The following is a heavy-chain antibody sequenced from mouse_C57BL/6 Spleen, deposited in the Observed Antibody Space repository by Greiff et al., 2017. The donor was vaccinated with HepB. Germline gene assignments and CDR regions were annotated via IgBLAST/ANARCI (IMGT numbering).Heavy chain of an antibody. V-gene: IGHV1-42*01. J-gene: IGHJ2*01. CDR1: GYSFTGYY. Sequence: LVESGPELVKPGASVKISCKASGYSFTGYYMNWVKQSPEKSLEWIGEINPSTGGTTYNQKFKAKATLTVDKSSSTAYMQLKSLTSEDSAVYYCAGGRLRRSFDYWGQGTTLTVSS. CDR2: INPSTGGT. CDR3: AGGRLRRSFDY. D-gene: IGHD2-4*01.